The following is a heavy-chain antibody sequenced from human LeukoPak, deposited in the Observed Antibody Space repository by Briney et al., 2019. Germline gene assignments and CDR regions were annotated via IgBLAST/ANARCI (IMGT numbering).Heavy chain of an antibody. Sequence: GASVKVSCKASGGTFSSYAISWVRQAPGQGVEWMGGIIPMFGKAKYAQKLKGRVTIKRDESTSTAYMELSSLRSEDTAVYYCARDRISYYYMDVWGKGTTVTVSS. CDR1: GGTFSSYA. CDR3: ARDRISYYYMDV. V-gene: IGHV1-69*05. J-gene: IGHJ6*03. D-gene: IGHD3-10*01. CDR2: IIPMFGKA.